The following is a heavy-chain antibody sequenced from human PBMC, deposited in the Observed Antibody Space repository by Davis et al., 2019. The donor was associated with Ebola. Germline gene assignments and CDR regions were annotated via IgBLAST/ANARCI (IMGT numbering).Heavy chain of an antibody. V-gene: IGHV1-69*13. Sequence: SVKVSCKASGSTFSGKYMHWVRQAPGQGLEWMGWVIPVFGTTNYAQKFQGRVTLTADESTSTAYMELTNLRSDDTAVYYCAREVGETKLDQWGQGTLVTVSS. D-gene: IGHD1-26*01. CDR2: VIPVFGTT. J-gene: IGHJ4*02. CDR3: AREVGETKLDQ. CDR1: GSTFSGKY.